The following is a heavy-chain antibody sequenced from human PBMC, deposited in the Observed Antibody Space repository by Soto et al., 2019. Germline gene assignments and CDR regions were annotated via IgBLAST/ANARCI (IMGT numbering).Heavy chain of an antibody. D-gene: IGHD2-21*02. J-gene: IGHJ4*02. CDR3: ARSIVVVTALDY. CDR2: INAGNGNT. V-gene: IGHV1-3*05. Sequence: QVQLVQSGAAEKKPGASVKVSCKASGYTFTSYAMHWVRQAPGQRREWMGWINAGNGNTKYSQKFKGRVTITRDTTASTGYMEPSSLRSEDTAVYYSARSIVVVTALDYWGQGTLVTVSS. CDR1: GYTFTSYA.